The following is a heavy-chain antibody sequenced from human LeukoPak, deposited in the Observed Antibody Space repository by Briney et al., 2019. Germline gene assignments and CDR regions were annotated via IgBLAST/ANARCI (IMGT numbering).Heavy chain of an antibody. V-gene: IGHV1-18*01. CDR2: ISAYNGNT. CDR1: GYTFTNYG. D-gene: IGHD3-22*01. Sequence: ASVKVSCKASGYTFTNYGISWVRQAPGQGLEWMGWISAYNGNTNYAQRLQGRVTMTTDTSTSTAYMELRSLRSDGTAVYYCARSYYYDSCGYYPPDYWGQGTLVTVSS. J-gene: IGHJ4*02. CDR3: ARSYYYDSCGYYPPDY.